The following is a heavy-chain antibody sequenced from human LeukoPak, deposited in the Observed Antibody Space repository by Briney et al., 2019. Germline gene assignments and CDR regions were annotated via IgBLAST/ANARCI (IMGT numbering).Heavy chain of an antibody. J-gene: IGHJ4*02. D-gene: IGHD1-26*01. CDR1: GGSISSHY. V-gene: IGHV4-59*11. Sequence: SETLSLTCTVSGGSISSHYWSWIRQPPGKGLEWIGYICYSGSTNYNPSLKSRVTISVDTSKNQFSLKLSSVTAADTAVYYCARGLVVGEYYFDYWGQGTLVNVSS. CDR3: ARGLVVGEYYFDY. CDR2: ICYSGST.